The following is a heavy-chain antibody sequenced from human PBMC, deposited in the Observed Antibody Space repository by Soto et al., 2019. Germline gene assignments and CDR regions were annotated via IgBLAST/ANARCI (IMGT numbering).Heavy chain of an antibody. J-gene: IGHJ5*02. Sequence: SETLSLTCTVSGGSISSGGYYWSWIRQHPGKGLEWIGYIYYSGSTYYNPSLKSRVTISVDTSKNQFSLKLSSVTAADTAVYYCARDSRVPAAIWFDPWGQGTLVTVSS. V-gene: IGHV4-31*03. D-gene: IGHD2-2*02. CDR2: IYYSGST. CDR1: GGSISSGGYY. CDR3: ARDSRVPAAIWFDP.